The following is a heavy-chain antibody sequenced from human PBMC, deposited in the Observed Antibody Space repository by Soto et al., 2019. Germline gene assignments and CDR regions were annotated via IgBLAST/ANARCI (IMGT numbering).Heavy chain of an antibody. D-gene: IGHD6-19*01. J-gene: IGHJ4*02. CDR3: ARFFGSGFDY. CDR1: GFIFSKYW. V-gene: IGHV3-7*04. Sequence: GGSLRLSCTASGFIFSKYWMSWVRQAPGKGLEWVANIKQDGSETNYVDSVKGRFTISRDNAKNSLYLQMNNLRAEDTAVYYCARFFGSGFDYWGQGTLVTVSS. CDR2: IKQDGSET.